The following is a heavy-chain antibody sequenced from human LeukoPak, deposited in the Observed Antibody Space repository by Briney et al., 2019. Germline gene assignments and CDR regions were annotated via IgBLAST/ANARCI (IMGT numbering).Heavy chain of an antibody. D-gene: IGHD2-2*01. V-gene: IGHV4-39*07. J-gene: IGHJ5*02. Sequence: SETLSLTCTVSGGSISSSSYYWGWIRQPPGKGLEWIGSIYYSGSTYYNPSLKSRVTISVDRSKNQFSLKLSSVTAADTAVYYCARGLYCSSTSCPNWFDPWGQGTLVTVSS. CDR3: ARGLYCSSTSCPNWFDP. CDR1: GGSISSSSYY. CDR2: IYYSGST.